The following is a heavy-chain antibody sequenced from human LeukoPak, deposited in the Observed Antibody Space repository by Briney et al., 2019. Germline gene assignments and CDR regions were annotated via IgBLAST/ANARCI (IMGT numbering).Heavy chain of an antibody. CDR2: IYYTGST. J-gene: IGHJ5*02. D-gene: IGHD1-26*01. Sequence: PSETLSLTCTVSGGSISTYYRSWIRQPPGKGLEWIGYIYYTGSTSYNPSLKSRVTMSLDASKSQFSLELNSVTPADTAVYYCARGGNYWPQWWFDPWGRGTLVSVSS. V-gene: IGHV4-59*01. CDR3: ARGGNYWPQWWFDP. CDR1: GGSISTYY.